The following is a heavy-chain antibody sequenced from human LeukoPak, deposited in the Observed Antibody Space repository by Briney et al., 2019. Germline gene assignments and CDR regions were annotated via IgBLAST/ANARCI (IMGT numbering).Heavy chain of an antibody. V-gene: IGHV3-30*02. Sequence: GGSLRLSCAASGFTFSSYGMHWVRQAPGKGLEGVAFIRYDGSNKYYADSVKGRFTISRDNSKNTLYLQMNSLRAEDTAVYYCAKDRGYDSSGPIPAYFFDYWGQGTLVTVSS. CDR1: GFTFSSYG. D-gene: IGHD3-22*01. CDR2: IRYDGSNK. CDR3: AKDRGYDSSGPIPAYFFDY. J-gene: IGHJ4*02.